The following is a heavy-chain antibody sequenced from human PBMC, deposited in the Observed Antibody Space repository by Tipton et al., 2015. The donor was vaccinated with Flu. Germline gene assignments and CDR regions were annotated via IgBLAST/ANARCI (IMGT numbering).Heavy chain of an antibody. CDR3: ARDPFYYDILTGYKSGGMDV. CDR2: VYFSGTN. J-gene: IGHJ6*02. CDR1: GYSISSGYY. Sequence: TLSLTCIVSGYSISSGYYWGWIRQPPGKGLEWIGSVYFSGTNYYNRSLKRRVTISIDTSKNQFSLKMNSVTAADTAVYYCARDPFYYDILTGYKSGGMDVWGQGTTVTVS. D-gene: IGHD3-9*01. V-gene: IGHV4-38-2*02.